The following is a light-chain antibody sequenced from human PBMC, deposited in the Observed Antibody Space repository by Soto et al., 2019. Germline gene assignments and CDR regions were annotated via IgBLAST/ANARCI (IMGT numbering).Light chain of an antibody. J-gene: IGLJ3*02. Sequence: QSAPTQPASVSGSSGQSITISCSGTSSDVGGYKHVSWYQQYPGEAPKLMIYEVSNRPSGVSNRFSGSKSGNTASLIISGLQAEDEADYYCSSYTTTTSWVFGGGTKLTVL. CDR2: EVS. CDR3: SSYTTTTSWV. V-gene: IGLV2-14*03. CDR1: SSDVGGYKH.